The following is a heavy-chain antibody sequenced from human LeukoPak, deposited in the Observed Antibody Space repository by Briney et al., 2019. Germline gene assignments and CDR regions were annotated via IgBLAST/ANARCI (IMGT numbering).Heavy chain of an antibody. CDR1: GFTFNDFY. V-gene: IGHV3-11*01. J-gene: IGHJ5*02. Sequence: GGSLRLSCAASGFTFNDFYMSWIRQAPGKGLEWLSYINIGGNNTHYADSVKGRFTISRDNPKKALYLEMNKLRAEDTAVYYCATDGAGFDTWGQGVLVTVSS. CDR2: INIGGNNT. CDR3: ATDGAGFDT.